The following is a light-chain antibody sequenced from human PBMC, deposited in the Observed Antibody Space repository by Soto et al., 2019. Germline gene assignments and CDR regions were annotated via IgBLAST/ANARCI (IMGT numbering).Light chain of an antibody. CDR3: QQFSSYPLT. Sequence: EVMSSPSPSTLSLSQGETTTLSCRASQTVRNNYLAWYQQKPGQAPRLLIYDASSRATGIPDRFSGGGSGTDFTLTISRLEPEDFAVYYCQQFSSYPLTFGGGTKV. CDR1: QTVRNNY. J-gene: IGKJ4*01. V-gene: IGKV3-20*01. CDR2: DAS.